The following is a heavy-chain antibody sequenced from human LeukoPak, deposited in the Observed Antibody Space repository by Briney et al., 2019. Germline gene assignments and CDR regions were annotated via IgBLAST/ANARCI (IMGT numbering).Heavy chain of an antibody. J-gene: IGHJ4*02. D-gene: IGHD3-10*01. CDR3: ASSYYGPSSGYFDY. V-gene: IGHV4-59*01. Sequence: PSETLSLTCTVSGGSISSYYWSWIRQPPGKGLEWIGYIYYSGSTNYNPSLKSRVTISVDTSKNQFSLKLSSVTAAVTAVYYCASSYYGPSSGYFDYWGQGTLVTVSS. CDR1: GGSISSYY. CDR2: IYYSGST.